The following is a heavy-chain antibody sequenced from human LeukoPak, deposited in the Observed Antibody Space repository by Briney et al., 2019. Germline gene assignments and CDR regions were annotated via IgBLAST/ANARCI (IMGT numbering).Heavy chain of an antibody. V-gene: IGHV4-59*01. CDR3: AASGYGSGSYSL. Sequence: SETLSLTCTVSGGSISSYYWSWIRQPPGKGLEWIEYIYYSGSTNYNPSLKSRVTISVDTSKNQFSLKLSSVTAADTAVYYCAASGYGSGSYSLWGQGTMVTVSS. CDR1: GGSISSYY. J-gene: IGHJ3*01. CDR2: IYYSGST. D-gene: IGHD3-10*01.